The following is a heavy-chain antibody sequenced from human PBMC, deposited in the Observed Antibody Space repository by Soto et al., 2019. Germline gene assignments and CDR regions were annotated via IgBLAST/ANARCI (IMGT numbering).Heavy chain of an antibody. D-gene: IGHD6-13*01. V-gene: IGHV1-69*06. CDR3: ARGLSSSWYSYYYYGMDV. J-gene: IGHJ6*02. Sequence: SVKVSCKASGGTFSSYAISWVRQAPGQGLEWMGGIIPIFGTANYAQKFQGRVTITADKSTSTAYMELSSLRSEDTAVYYCARGLSSSWYSYYYYGMDVWGQGTTVTVSS. CDR1: GGTFSSYA. CDR2: IIPIFGTA.